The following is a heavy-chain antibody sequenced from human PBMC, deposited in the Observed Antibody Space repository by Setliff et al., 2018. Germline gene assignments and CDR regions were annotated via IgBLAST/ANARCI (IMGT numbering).Heavy chain of an antibody. J-gene: IGHJ4*02. CDR3: ARDNRARHYMDV. Sequence: SETLSLTCAVSGYSISSGFSWVWIRQSPGKGLEWIGRILFSGDTYYNPSLNSRVTISADTSKNQFSLNLSSVTAADTAVYYCARDNRARHYMDVWGRGIPVTVSS. V-gene: IGHV4-38-2*02. CDR2: ILFSGDT. CDR1: GYSISSGFS. D-gene: IGHD3-10*01.